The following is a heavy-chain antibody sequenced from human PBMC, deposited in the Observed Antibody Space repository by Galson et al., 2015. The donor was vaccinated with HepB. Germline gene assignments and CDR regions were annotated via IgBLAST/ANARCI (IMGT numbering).Heavy chain of an antibody. D-gene: IGHD2-15*01. CDR3: AGFPATGGPAFDY. J-gene: IGHJ4*02. CDR2: IYYRGTS. V-gene: IGHV4-59*08. Sequence: LSLTCTVSGDSISDYFWSWIRQPPGKRLDWIGYIYYRGTSSYNPSLESRVTVSVDTSKNQLSLRLRSVSAADTAVYYCAGFPATGGPAFDYWGQGTLVTVSA. CDR1: GDSISDYF.